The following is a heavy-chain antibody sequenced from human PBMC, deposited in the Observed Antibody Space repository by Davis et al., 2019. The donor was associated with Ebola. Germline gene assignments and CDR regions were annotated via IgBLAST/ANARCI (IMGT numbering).Heavy chain of an antibody. D-gene: IGHD4-17*01. J-gene: IGHJ4*02. CDR2: IYYSGST. CDR3: ARQPTDYGDYLSYDY. Sequence: MPSETLSLTCTVSGGSISSYYWGWIRQPPGKGLEWIGSIYYSGSTYYNPSLKSRVTISVDTSKNQFSLKLSSVTAADTAAYYCARQPTDYGDYLSYDYWGQGTLVTVSS. V-gene: IGHV4-39*01. CDR1: GGSISSYY.